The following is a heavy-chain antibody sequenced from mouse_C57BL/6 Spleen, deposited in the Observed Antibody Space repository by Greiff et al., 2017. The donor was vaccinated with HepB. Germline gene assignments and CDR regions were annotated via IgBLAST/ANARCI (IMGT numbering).Heavy chain of an antibody. Sequence: QVQLQQPGAELVKPGASVKLSCKASGYTFTSYWMPWVKQRPGQGLEWIGMIHPNSGSTNYNEKFKSKATLTVDKSSSTAYMQLSCLTSEDSAVYYCASPSYFCSSPAWFAYWGQGTLVTVSA. CDR2: IHPNSGST. J-gene: IGHJ3*01. V-gene: IGHV1-64*01. D-gene: IGHD1-1*01. CDR3: ASPSYFCSSPAWFAY. CDR1: GYTFTSYW.